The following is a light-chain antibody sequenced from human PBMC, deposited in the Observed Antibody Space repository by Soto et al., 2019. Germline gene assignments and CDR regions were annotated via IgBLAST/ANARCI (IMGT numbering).Light chain of an antibody. V-gene: IGKV1-5*03. CDR2: KAS. CDR3: QHYDGYPLT. Sequence: DIPMTQSPSTLSASVGDRVTITCRASQSISSWLAWYQQKPGKAPKVLIYKASSLESGVPSRFSGSGSGTEFTLTISSLQPDDSATYYCQHYDGYPLTFGGGTKVQIQ. J-gene: IGKJ4*01. CDR1: QSISSW.